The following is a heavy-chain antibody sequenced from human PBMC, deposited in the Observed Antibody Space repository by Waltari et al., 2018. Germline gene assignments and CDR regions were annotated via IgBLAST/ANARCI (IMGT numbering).Heavy chain of an antibody. CDR3: ARGNSAVLPASFDP. D-gene: IGHD1-7*01. CDR1: GFTFSSYS. CDR2: ISSSSSTI. V-gene: IGHV3-48*01. J-gene: IGHJ5*02. Sequence: EVQLVESGGGLVQPGGSLRLSCAASGFTFSSYSMNWVRQAPGKGLEWVSSISSSSSTIYYADSVKGRFTISRDNAKNSLYLQMNSLRAEDTAVYYCARGNSAVLPASFDPWGQGTLVTVSS.